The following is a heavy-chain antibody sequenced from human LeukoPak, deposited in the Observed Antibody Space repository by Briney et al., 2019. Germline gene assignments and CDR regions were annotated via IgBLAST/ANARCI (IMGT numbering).Heavy chain of an antibody. V-gene: IGHV4-34*01. CDR3: ASQETSIAAAGTNFDY. CDR1: GGSFSGYY. D-gene: IGHD6-13*01. Sequence: SETLSLTCAVYGGSFSGYYWSWIRQPPGKGLEWIGEINHSGSTNYNPSLKSRVTISVDTSKNQFSLKLSSVTAADTAVYYCASQETSIAAAGTNFDYWGQGTLVTVSS. J-gene: IGHJ4*02. CDR2: INHSGST.